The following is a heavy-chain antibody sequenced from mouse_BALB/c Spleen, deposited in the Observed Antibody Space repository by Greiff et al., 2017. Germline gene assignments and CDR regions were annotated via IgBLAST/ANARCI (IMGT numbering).Heavy chain of an antibody. J-gene: IGHJ3*01. CDR2: ISYSGST. V-gene: IGHV3-2*02. Sequence: VQLKESGPGLVKPSQSLSLTCTVTGYSITSDYAWNWIRQFPGNKLEWMGYISYSGSTSYNPSLKSRISITRDTSKNQFFLQLNSVTTEDTATYYCARDSAGFAYWGQGTLVTVSA. CDR3: ARDSAGFAY. CDR1: GYSITSDYA.